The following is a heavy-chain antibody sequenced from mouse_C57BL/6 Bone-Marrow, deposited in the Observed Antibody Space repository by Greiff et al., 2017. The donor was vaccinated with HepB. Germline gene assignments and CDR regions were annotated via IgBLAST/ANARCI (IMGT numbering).Heavy chain of an antibody. D-gene: IGHD1-1*01. CDR3: ANSVVAPYYAMDY. J-gene: IGHJ4*01. CDR1: GFTFSSYG. CDR2: ISSGGSYT. V-gene: IGHV5-6*02. Sequence: DVMLVESGGDLVKPGGSLKLSCAASGFTFSSYGMSWVRQTPDKRLEWVATISSGGSYTYYPDSVKGRFTISRDNAKNTLYLQMSSLKSEDPAMYYCANSVVAPYYAMDYCGQGTSVTVSS.